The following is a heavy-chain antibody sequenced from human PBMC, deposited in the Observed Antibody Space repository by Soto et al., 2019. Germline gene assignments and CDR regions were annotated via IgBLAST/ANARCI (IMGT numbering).Heavy chain of an antibody. V-gene: IGHV3-9*01. CDR2: ISWNSVSI. CDR3: AKGRGAVAGTTLDY. D-gene: IGHD6-19*01. Sequence: PGGSLRLSGAVCGFTFDDYSIHWVRQAPGKGLEWVSGISWNSVSIGYADSAKGRFTISRDNAKNSLYLQMNSLRPEEKALYYCAKGRGAVAGTTLDYWRQLNLVTVCS. CDR1: GFTFDDYS. J-gene: IGHJ4*02.